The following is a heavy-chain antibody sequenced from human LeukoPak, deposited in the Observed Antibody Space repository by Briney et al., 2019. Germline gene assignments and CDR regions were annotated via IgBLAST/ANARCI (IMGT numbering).Heavy chain of an antibody. CDR3: ARVDTAAGEYYFDY. Sequence: PSETQSLTCTVSGGSISSYYWSRIRQPPGKGLEWIGYIYYSGSTNYNPSLKSRVTISVDTSKNQFSLKLSSVTAADTAVYYCARVDTAAGEYYFDYWGQGTLVTVSS. V-gene: IGHV4-59*01. J-gene: IGHJ4*02. D-gene: IGHD6-13*01. CDR2: IYYSGST. CDR1: GGSISSYY.